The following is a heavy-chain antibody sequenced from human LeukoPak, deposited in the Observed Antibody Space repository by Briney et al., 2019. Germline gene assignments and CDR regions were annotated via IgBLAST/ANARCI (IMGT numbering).Heavy chain of an antibody. V-gene: IGHV3-33*01. Sequence: QPGRSLRLSCAASGFTFNTYAMHWVRQAPGKGLEWVSIVWYDGINKYYEDSVKGRFTISRDNSKNTLYLQMNSLRAEDTGVYYCAREKDWSLDYWGQGTLDTVSS. CDR1: GFTFNTYA. D-gene: IGHD3-9*01. J-gene: IGHJ4*02. CDR2: VWYDGINK. CDR3: AREKDWSLDY.